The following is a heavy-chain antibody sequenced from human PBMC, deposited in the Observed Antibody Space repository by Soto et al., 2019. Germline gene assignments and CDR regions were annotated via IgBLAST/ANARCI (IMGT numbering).Heavy chain of an antibody. V-gene: IGHV1-69*01. J-gene: IGHJ6*02. Sequence: QVQLVQSGAEVKKPGSSVKVSCKASGGTFSSYAISWVRQAPGLGLEWMGGIIPIFGTANYAQKFQGRVTITADESTSTAYMELSSLRSEDTAVYYCARGGYCSSTSCYTGGYYYYYGMDVWGQGTTVTVSS. CDR1: GGTFSSYA. CDR3: ARGGYCSSTSCYTGGYYYYYGMDV. D-gene: IGHD2-2*02. CDR2: IIPIFGTA.